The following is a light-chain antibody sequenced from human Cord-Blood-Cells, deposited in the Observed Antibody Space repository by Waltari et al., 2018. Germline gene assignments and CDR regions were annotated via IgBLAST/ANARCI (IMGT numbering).Light chain of an antibody. CDR1: RRDVGRYNL. J-gene: IGLJ2*01. V-gene: IGLV2-23*01. Sequence: QSALTQPASVSGSPGPSLTISCTGTRRDVGRYNLVSWYQQHPGKAPKLMIYEGSKRPSGVSNRFSGSKSGNTASLTIAGLQAEDEADYYCCSYAGSSTVVFGGGTKLTVL. CDR3: CSYAGSSTVV. CDR2: EGS.